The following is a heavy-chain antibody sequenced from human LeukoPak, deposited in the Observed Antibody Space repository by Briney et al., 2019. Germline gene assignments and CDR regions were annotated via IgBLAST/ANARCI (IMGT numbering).Heavy chain of an antibody. V-gene: IGHV4-59*08. CDR2: IYYSGST. D-gene: IGHD6-6*01. CDR3: ARHYSSSSFDY. CDR1: GGSISSYY. Sequence: SETLSLTCTVSGGSISSYYWSWIRQPPGKGLEWIGYIYYSGSTNYNPSLKSRVTISVDTSKNQFSLKLSSVTAAGTAVYYCARHYSSSSFDYWGQGTLVTVSS. J-gene: IGHJ4*02.